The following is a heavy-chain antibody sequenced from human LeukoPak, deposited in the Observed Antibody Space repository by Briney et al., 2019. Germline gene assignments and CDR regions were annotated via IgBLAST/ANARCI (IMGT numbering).Heavy chain of an antibody. J-gene: IGHJ5*02. CDR1: GFTFSNAW. CDR3: TTDLVLWFGSNWFDP. D-gene: IGHD3-10*01. CDR2: IKSKTDGGTT. V-gene: IGHV3-15*01. Sequence: KTGGSLRLSCAASGFTFSNAWMSWVRQAPGKGLEWVGRIKSKTDGGTTDYAAPVKGRFTISRDDSKNTLYLQMNSLKTEDTAVYYCTTDLVLWFGSNWFDPWGQGTLVTVSS.